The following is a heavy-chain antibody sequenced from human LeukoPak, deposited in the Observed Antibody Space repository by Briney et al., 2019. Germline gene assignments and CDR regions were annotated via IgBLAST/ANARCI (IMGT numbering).Heavy chain of an antibody. CDR3: ARLIGAFSESSGYSDY. V-gene: IGHV5-51*01. CDR2: IDPADSDS. D-gene: IGHD3-22*01. CDR1: GYIFSSFW. Sequence: GESLEISCKGSGYIFSSFWLGWVRQLPGKGLEWMGLIDPADSDSRYSPSFQGQVIFSVDKSTKTAYLQWSSLKASDTAMYYCARLIGAFSESSGYSDYWGQGTLVTVSS. J-gene: IGHJ4*02.